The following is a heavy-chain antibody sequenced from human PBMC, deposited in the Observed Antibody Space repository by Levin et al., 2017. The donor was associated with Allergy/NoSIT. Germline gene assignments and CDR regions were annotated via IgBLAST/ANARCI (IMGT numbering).Heavy chain of an antibody. Sequence: GGSLRLSCAASGFTVSSNYMSWVRQAPGKGLEWVSVIYSGGSTYYADSVKGRFTISRDNSKNTLYLQMNSLRAEDTAVYYCARARIAAAGYLDYWGQGTLVTVSS. CDR3: ARARIAAAGYLDY. CDR2: IYSGGST. J-gene: IGHJ4*02. V-gene: IGHV3-53*01. D-gene: IGHD6-13*01. CDR1: GFTVSSNY.